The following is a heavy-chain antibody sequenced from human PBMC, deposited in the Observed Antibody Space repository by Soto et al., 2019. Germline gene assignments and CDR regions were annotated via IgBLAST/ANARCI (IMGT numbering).Heavy chain of an antibody. CDR2: IKQDGSEK. J-gene: IGHJ4*02. CDR1: GFTFSSYW. D-gene: IGHD5-12*01. Sequence: EVQLVESGGGLVQPGGSLRLSCAASGFTFSSYWMSWVRQAPGKGLEWVANIKQDGSEKYYVDSVKGRFTISRNNAKNSLYRQRNSLRAEYTAVYYCYPHSGNLRYWGQGTLVTVSS. CDR3: YPHSGNLRY. V-gene: IGHV3-7*01.